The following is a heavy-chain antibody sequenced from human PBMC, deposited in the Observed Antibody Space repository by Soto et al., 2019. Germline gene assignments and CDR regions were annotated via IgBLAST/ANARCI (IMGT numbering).Heavy chain of an antibody. V-gene: IGHV3-30*18. Sequence: GGSLRLSCAASVFTFNIYGMHWVRQAPDKGLEWVALISYDGSNQYYADSVKGRFTISRDNSKNTLFLQMNSLRADDTAVYYCAKAATIATLYNFDFWGQGTLVTVSS. CDR3: AKAATIATLYNFDF. D-gene: IGHD4-4*01. CDR1: VFTFNIYG. CDR2: ISYDGSNQ. J-gene: IGHJ4*02.